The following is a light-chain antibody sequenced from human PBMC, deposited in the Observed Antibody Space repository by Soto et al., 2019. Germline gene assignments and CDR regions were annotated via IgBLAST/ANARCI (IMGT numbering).Light chain of an antibody. CDR3: QVWDNSLEL. V-gene: IGLV3-9*01. CDR2: RDT. Sequence: SSELTQPLSVSVALGQTARITCRGSNIGYKNVHWYQQKPGQAPLLVIYRDTNRPSGIPERFSGSNSGNTAALTITRAQAGDEADYYCQVWDNSLELFGGGTKLTVL. CDR1: NIGYKN. J-gene: IGLJ2*01.